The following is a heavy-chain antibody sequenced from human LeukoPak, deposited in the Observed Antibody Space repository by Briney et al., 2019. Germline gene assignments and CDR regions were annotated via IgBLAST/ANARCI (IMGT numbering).Heavy chain of an antibody. V-gene: IGHV4-61*09. CDR3: ARGTGSLFY. CDR2: VFTSGNT. Sequence: PSETLSLTCAVSGGSITRGSYYWTWIRQPAGKALEWIGHVFTSGNTNYNPSLKGRITISIETSKSQFSLNLNSVTAADTAVYYCARGTGSLFYWGHGILVTVSS. CDR1: GGSITRGSYY. J-gene: IGHJ4*01. D-gene: IGHD3-10*01.